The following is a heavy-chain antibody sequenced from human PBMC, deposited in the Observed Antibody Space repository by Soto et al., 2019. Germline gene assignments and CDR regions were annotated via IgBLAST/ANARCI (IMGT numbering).Heavy chain of an antibody. Sequence: SETLSLTCAVYGGSSSGYYWSWIRQPPGKGLEWIGEINHSGSTNYNPSLKSRVTISVDTSKNQFSLKLSSVTAADTAVYYCARRLRYFDWLLGGHFDYWGQGTLVTVSS. V-gene: IGHV4-34*01. D-gene: IGHD3-9*01. CDR1: GGSSSGYY. J-gene: IGHJ4*02. CDR3: ARRLRYFDWLLGGHFDY. CDR2: INHSGST.